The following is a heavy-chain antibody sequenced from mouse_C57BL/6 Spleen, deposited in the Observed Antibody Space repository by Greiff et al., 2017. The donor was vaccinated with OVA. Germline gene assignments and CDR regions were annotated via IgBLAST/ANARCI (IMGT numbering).Heavy chain of an antibody. Sequence: VQLQEPGAELVMPGASVKLSCKASGYTFTSYWMHWVKQRPGQGLAWIGEIDPSDSYTNYNQKFKGKSTLTVDKSSSTAYMQLSSLTSEDSAVYYCARGYYGSRTRYFDVWGTGTTVTVSS. D-gene: IGHD1-1*01. CDR2: IDPSDSYT. CDR1: GYTFTSYW. J-gene: IGHJ1*03. V-gene: IGHV1-69*01. CDR3: ARGYYGSRTRYFDV.